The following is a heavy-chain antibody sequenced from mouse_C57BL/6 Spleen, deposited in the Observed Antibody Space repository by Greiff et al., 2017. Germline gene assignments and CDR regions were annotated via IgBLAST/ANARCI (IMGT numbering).Heavy chain of an antibody. V-gene: IGHV1-19*01. CDR2: INPYNGGT. Sequence: VQLQQSGPVLVKPGASVKMSCKASGYTFTDYYMNWVKQSHGKSLEWIGVINPYNGGTSYNQKFKGKATLTVDKSSSTAYMELNSLTSEDSAVYYCARSSNYVEGGDYWGQGTTLTVSS. CDR3: ARSSNYVEGGDY. J-gene: IGHJ2*01. CDR1: GYTFTDYY. D-gene: IGHD2-5*01.